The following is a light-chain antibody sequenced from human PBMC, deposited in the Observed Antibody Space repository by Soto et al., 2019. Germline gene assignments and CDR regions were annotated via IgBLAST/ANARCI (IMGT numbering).Light chain of an antibody. CDR3: SSSTGSSTYVV. J-gene: IGLJ2*01. CDR2: DVN. CDR1: SSDVGGYNY. Sequence: QSALTQPASVSGSPGQSITISCTGTSSDVGGYNYVSWYQQHPGKAPKLMIYDVNNRPSGVSNRFSGSKSGNTASLTISGLQAEDEADYYCSSSTGSSTYVVFGGGTKVTVL. V-gene: IGLV2-14*01.